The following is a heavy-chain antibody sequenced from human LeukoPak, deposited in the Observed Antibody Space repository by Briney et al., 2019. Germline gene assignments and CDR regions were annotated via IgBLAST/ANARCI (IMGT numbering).Heavy chain of an antibody. V-gene: IGHV3-23*01. J-gene: IGHJ4*02. D-gene: IGHD4-17*01. Sequence: PGGSLRLSCAASGFTFSSYAMTWVRQAPGKGLEWVSTIYPSESSTYYADSVMGRFAISRDNSKSTLYLQMNSLRDEDTAVYYCARDRDYGDYLFYWGQGTLVTVSS. CDR1: GFTFSSYA. CDR3: ARDRDYGDYLFY. CDR2: IYPSESST.